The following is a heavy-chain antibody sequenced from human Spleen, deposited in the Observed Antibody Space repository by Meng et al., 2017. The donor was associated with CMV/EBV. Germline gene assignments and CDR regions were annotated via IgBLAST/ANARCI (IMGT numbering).Heavy chain of an antibody. CDR3: ARYPVIPVLVYYFDY. Sequence: ASVKVFCNASGYTFTTYCISWVRHAPGQGLEWMGWIITYNGNTNYAQKLKGRVTMTTDKSTSTPYMELRSLRFDDTAVYYCARYPVIPVLVYYFDYWGQGTLVTVSS. V-gene: IGHV1-18*01. D-gene: IGHD2/OR15-2a*01. CDR1: GYTFTTYC. J-gene: IGHJ4*02. CDR2: IITYNGNT.